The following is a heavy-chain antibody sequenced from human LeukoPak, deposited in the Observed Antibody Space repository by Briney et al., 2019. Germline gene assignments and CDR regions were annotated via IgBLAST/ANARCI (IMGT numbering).Heavy chain of an antibody. V-gene: IGHV3-48*04. D-gene: IGHD1-1*01. CDR2: ISSSSSTI. Sequence: GGSLRLSCAASGFTFSSYSMNWVRQAPGKGLEWVSYISSSSSTIYYADSVKGRFTISRDNAKNSLYLQMNSLRAEDTAVYYCARGAAGTTDYWGQGTLVTVSS. J-gene: IGHJ4*02. CDR1: GFTFSSYS. CDR3: ARGAAGTTDY.